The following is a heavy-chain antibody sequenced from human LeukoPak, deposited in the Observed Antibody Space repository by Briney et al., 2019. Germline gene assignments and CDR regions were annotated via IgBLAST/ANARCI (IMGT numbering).Heavy chain of an antibody. J-gene: IGHJ4*02. CDR3: AKDATVTSGLVDY. D-gene: IGHD4-11*01. CDR2: IRYDGSNK. Sequence: PGGSLRLSCAASGFTLSSYGMHWVRQAPGKGLEWVAFIRYDGSNKYYADSVKGRFTISRDNSKNTLYLQMNSLRAEDTAVYYCAKDATVTSGLVDYWGQGTLVTVSS. CDR1: GFTLSSYG. V-gene: IGHV3-30*02.